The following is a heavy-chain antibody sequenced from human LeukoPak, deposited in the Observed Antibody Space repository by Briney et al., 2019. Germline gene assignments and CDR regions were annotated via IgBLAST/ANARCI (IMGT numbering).Heavy chain of an antibody. V-gene: IGHV5-51*01. D-gene: IGHD2/OR15-2a*01. CDR3: ARLNPASRSPVADY. J-gene: IGHJ4*02. CDR2: IYPGDSDT. CDR1: GYSFTSYW. Sequence: GESLKISCKGSGYSFTSYWIGWVRQMPGKGLEWMGIIYPGDSDTRYSPSLQGQVTISADKSIGTAYLQWSSLKASDTAMYYCARLNPASRSPVADYWGQGTLVTVSS.